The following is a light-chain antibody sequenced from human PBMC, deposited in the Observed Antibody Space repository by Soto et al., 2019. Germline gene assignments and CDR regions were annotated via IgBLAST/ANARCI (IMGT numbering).Light chain of an antibody. CDR2: GAS. CDR1: QSISGTY. V-gene: IGKV3-20*01. CDR3: QQYGSSPLYT. J-gene: IGKJ2*01. Sequence: ESVLTQSPGTLSLSPGERATLSCRASQSISGTYLAWYQQKPGQAPRLLIYGASTRATGIPDRFGGSGSGTDFTLTISSLEPEDFAVYYCQQYGSSPLYTFGQGTKLEI.